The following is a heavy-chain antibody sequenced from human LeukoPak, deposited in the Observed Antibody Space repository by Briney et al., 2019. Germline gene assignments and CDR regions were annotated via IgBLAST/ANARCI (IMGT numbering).Heavy chain of an antibody. CDR3: ASLQSGYCSSTSCSPDYYYYYMDV. Sequence: VASVKVSCKASGYTFTSYGISWVRQAPGQGLEWMGWISAYNGNTNYAQKLQGRVTMTTDTSTSTAYMELRSLRSDDTAVYYCASLQSGYCSSTSCSPDYYYYYMDVWGKGTTVTVSS. CDR2: ISAYNGNT. V-gene: IGHV1-18*01. D-gene: IGHD2-2*01. CDR1: GYTFTSYG. J-gene: IGHJ6*03.